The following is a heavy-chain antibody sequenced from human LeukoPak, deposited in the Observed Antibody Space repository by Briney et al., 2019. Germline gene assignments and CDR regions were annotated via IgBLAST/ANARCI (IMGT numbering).Heavy chain of an antibody. D-gene: IGHD1-14*01. V-gene: IGHV3-74*01. Sequence: PGGSLRLSCAASGFTFGNSWVHWVRQAPGKGLVWVSLINADGSTATYADSVKGRFTISRDNARNTLSLQVNSLTIEDTAVYYCVVVVEPPDSDGFDVWGQGTTITVSS. CDR1: GFTFGNSW. J-gene: IGHJ3*01. CDR2: INADGSTA. CDR3: VVVVEPPDSDGFDV.